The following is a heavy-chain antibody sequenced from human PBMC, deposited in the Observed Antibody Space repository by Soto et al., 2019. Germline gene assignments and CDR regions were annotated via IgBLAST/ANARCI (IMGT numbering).Heavy chain of an antibody. CDR2: ISSSSSYT. CDR3: ARGGELASREDPSDY. V-gene: IGHV3-11*06. CDR1: GFTFSDYY. Sequence: QVQLVESGGGLVKPGGSLRLSCAASGFTFSDYYMSWIRQAPGQGLEWVSYISSSSSYTNYADSVKGRFTNSRDNAKNSLYLQMNSLRAEDTAVYYCARGGELASREDPSDYWGQGTLVTVSS. J-gene: IGHJ4*02. D-gene: IGHD1-7*01.